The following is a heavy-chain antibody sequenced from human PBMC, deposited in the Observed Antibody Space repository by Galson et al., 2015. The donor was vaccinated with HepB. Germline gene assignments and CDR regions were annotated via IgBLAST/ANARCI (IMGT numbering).Heavy chain of an antibody. Sequence: SLRLSCAASGFIFDDYAMHWVRQAPGKGLEWVSGITWNSDSIDYADSVRGRFTISRDNAKNSLYLQMNSLRPEDTALYFCAKDIFGRSGWYVPHVFDIWGQGTKVTVSS. CDR1: GFIFDDYA. CDR3: AKDIFGRSGWYVPHVFDI. D-gene: IGHD6-19*01. V-gene: IGHV3-9*01. CDR2: ITWNSDSI. J-gene: IGHJ3*02.